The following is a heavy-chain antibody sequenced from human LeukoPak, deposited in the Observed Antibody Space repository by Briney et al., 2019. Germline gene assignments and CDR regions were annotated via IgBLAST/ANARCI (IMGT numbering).Heavy chain of an antibody. V-gene: IGHV1-69*13. CDR3: AREDIAVAGTFDY. CDR2: IIPIFGTA. D-gene: IGHD6-19*01. Sequence: SVKVSCKASGGTFSSYAISWVRQAPGQGLEWMGGIIPIFGTANYAQKFQGRVTITADESTSTAYMELSSLRSEDTAVYYCAREDIAVAGTFDYWGQGTLVTVSS. CDR1: GGTFSSYA. J-gene: IGHJ4*02.